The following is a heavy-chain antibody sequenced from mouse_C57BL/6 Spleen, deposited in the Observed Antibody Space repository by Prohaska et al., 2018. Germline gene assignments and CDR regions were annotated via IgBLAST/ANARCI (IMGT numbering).Heavy chain of an antibody. V-gene: IGHV1-64*01. Sequence: QVQLQQPGAELVKPGASVKLSCKASGYTFTSYWMHWVKQRPGQGLEWIGMIHPNSGSTNYNEKVKGKATLTVDKSSSTAYMELRSLTSEDSAVYYCAPSNYDYWGQGTTLTVSS. D-gene: IGHD2-5*01. CDR1: GYTFTSYW. CDR2: IHPNSGST. CDR3: APSNYDY. J-gene: IGHJ2*01.